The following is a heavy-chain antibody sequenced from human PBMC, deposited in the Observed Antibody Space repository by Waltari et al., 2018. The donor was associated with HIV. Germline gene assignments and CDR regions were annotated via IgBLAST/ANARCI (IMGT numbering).Heavy chain of an antibody. CDR1: GESIITGGHY. CDR2: VYSGGNT. Sequence: QLQESGPGLVRVSQTLSLTCSVSGESIITGGHYYNWVRQSAGRGLEWIGRVYSGGNTNYNPSLKSRATISIDAANNHYSLSLTSVTAADTAVYFCARGKVFSGNFYYGLDVWGQGTTVIVSS. CDR3: ARGKVFSGNFYYGLDV. V-gene: IGHV4-61*02. D-gene: IGHD3-22*01. J-gene: IGHJ6*02.